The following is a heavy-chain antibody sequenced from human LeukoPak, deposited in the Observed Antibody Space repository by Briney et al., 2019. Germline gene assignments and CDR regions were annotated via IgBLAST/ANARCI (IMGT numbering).Heavy chain of an antibody. CDR3: TKDLWLLDY. Sequence: PGRSLRLSCAASGFTFSSYGMHWVRQAPGKGLEWVAVISYDGSNKYYADSVKGRFTISRDNSKNTLYPQMNSLRAEDTAVYYCTKDLWLLDYWGQGTLVTVSS. D-gene: IGHD3-10*01. J-gene: IGHJ4*02. CDR2: ISYDGSNK. CDR1: GFTFSSYG. V-gene: IGHV3-30*18.